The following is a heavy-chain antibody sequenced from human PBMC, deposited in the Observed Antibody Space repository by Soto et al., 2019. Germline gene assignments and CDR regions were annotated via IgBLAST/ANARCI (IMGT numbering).Heavy chain of an antibody. CDR2: IYWDDDK. J-gene: IGHJ4*02. Sequence: SGPTLVNPTQTLTLTCTFSGFSLSTRGVGVGWISQPPGKALEWLALIYWDDDKRYRPSLKNRLTITKDTPKNQVVLTMTNMDPVDTATYYCAHSSYCSKGGCYVAYWGQGTLVTVSS. CDR1: GFSLSTRGVG. CDR3: AHSSYCSKGGCYVAY. D-gene: IGHD2-15*01. V-gene: IGHV2-5*02.